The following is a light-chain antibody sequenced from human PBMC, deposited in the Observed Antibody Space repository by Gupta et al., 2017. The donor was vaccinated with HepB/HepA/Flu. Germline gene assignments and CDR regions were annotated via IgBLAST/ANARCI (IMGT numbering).Light chain of an antibody. CDR3: SSYTSSSTGV. CDR1: SSDIGAYDY. Sequence: QSDLTPPASVSGSPGQSITISCTGTSSDIGAYDYVSWYQQHPGKAPKLMIYDVTNRPSGVSFRFSGSKSGDTASLTISGLQAEDEANYYCSSYTSSSTGVFGGGTKVTVL. CDR2: DVT. J-gene: IGLJ3*02. V-gene: IGLV2-14*03.